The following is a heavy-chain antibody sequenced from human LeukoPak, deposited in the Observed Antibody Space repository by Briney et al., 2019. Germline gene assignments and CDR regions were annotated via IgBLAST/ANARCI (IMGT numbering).Heavy chain of an antibody. D-gene: IGHD3-3*01. CDR1: GFTFSSYW. J-gene: IGHJ3*02. CDR3: ARADYDSWSHDI. Sequence: QPGGSLRLSCAASGFTFSSYWMYWVRQAPGKGLLWVSRINSDGSSTTYADSVKGRFTISRDNAKNTLYLQMNSLRAEDTAVYYCARADYDSWSHDIWGQGTMVTVSS. V-gene: IGHV3-74*01. CDR2: INSDGSST.